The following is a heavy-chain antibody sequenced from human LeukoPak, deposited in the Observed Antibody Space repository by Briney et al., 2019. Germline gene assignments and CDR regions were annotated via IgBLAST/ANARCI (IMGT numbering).Heavy chain of an antibody. V-gene: IGHV3-15*01. J-gene: IGHJ6*03. Sequence: GGSLRLSCAASGFTFSNAWMSWVRQAPGKGLEWVGRIKSKTDGGTTDYAAPVKGRFTISRDDSKNTLYLQMNSLKTEDTAVYYCTTADTVRGVRVRGITVYYYYYYMDVWGKGTTVTISS. CDR3: TTADTVRGVRVRGITVYYYYYYMDV. D-gene: IGHD3-10*01. CDR2: IKSKTDGGTT. CDR1: GFTFSNAW.